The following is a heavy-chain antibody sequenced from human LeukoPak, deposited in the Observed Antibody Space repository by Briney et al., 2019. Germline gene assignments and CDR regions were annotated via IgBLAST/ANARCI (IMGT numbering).Heavy chain of an antibody. J-gene: IGHJ4*02. V-gene: IGHV1-2*02. CDR1: GYTFTDYY. D-gene: IGHD5-24*01. CDR3: ARERWLDY. Sequence: ASVKVSCKSSGYTFTDYYMYWVRQAPGQGLEWMGWINPNSGGTNYAQKFQGRVTMTRDTSISTAYMELSRLRSDDTAVYYCARERWLDYWGQGTLVTVSS. CDR2: INPNSGGT.